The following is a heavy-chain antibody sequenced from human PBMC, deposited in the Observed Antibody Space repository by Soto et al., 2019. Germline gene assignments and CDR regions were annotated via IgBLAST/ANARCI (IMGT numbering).Heavy chain of an antibody. D-gene: IGHD3-22*01. J-gene: IGHJ6*02. Sequence: QVQLQESGPGLVKPSQTLSLTCTVSGGSISSGGYYWSWIRQHPGKGLEWIGYIYYSGSTYYNPSLRSRVTISVDTSKNQFSLKLSSVTAADTAMYYCARDRPSGYYDVWGQGTTVTVSS. V-gene: IGHV4-31*03. CDR1: GGSISSGGYY. CDR2: IYYSGST. CDR3: ARDRPSGYYDV.